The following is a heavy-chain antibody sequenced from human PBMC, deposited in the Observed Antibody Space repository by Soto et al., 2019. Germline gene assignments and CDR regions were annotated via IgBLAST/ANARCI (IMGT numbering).Heavy chain of an antibody. CDR2: TYYSGNT. J-gene: IGHJ4*02. CDR1: GGSISRGGYY. CDR3: ARLSSSGWPIEY. V-gene: IGHV4-31*03. D-gene: IGHD6-19*01. Sequence: SETLSLTCTVSGGSISRGGYYGNWIGQHPGEGLEWIGYTYYSGNTYYNPSLNSRVTISADTSKSQFSLKLSSVTAAGTAVYYCARLSSSGWPIEYWGQGTLVTVSS.